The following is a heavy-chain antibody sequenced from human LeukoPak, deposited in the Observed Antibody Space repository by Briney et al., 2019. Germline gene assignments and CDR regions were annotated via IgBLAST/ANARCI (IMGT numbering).Heavy chain of an antibody. J-gene: IGHJ6*04. CDR2: IYHSGST. Sequence: PPRTLSLTSPVSVGSIIISNWGGSVRQPPGNGLGWIGAIYHSGSTTYNPSLTSRVTISVDKSKNQFPLKLSSVPAADTALYYWASTSYYGMGVRGKGTTVTVSS. CDR1: VGSIIISNW. CDR3: ASTSYYGMGV. V-gene: IGHV4-4*03.